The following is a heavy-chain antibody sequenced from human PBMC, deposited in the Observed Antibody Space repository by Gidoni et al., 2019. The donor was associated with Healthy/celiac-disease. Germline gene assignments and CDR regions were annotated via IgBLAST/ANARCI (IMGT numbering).Heavy chain of an antibody. J-gene: IGHJ4*02. Sequence: QVQLQESGPGLVKPSETLSLTCTVPGGSISSYYWSWIRQPAGKGLEWIGRIYTSGSTNYNPSLKSRVTMSVDTSKNQFSLKLSSVTAADTAVYYCAGYCSSTSCQASDYWGQGTLVTVSS. CDR3: AGYCSSTSCQASDY. V-gene: IGHV4-4*07. D-gene: IGHD2-2*01. CDR2: IYTSGST. CDR1: GGSISSYY.